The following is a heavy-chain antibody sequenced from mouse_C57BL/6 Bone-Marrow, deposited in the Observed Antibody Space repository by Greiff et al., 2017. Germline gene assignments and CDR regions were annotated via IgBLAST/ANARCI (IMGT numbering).Heavy chain of an antibody. Sequence: EVQLQQSGAELVRPGASVKLSCTASGFNIKDDYMHWVKQRPEQGLEWIGWIDPENGDTEYASKFQGKAPITADTSSNTAYLQLSSLTSEDTAVYYCTANWGAYWGQGTLVTVSA. CDR2: IDPENGDT. V-gene: IGHV14-4*01. CDR3: TANWGAY. J-gene: IGHJ3*01. D-gene: IGHD4-1*01. CDR1: GFNIKDDY.